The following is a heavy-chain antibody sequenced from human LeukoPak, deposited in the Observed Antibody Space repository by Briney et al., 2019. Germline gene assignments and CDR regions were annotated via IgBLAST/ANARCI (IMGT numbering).Heavy chain of an antibody. D-gene: IGHD6-13*01. J-gene: IGHJ4*02. Sequence: GGSLRLSCAASGLTFSSYGMHWVRQAPGKGLEWVAVIWHDGSNKYYADSVKGRFTISRDNSKNTLYLQMNSLRAEDTAVYYRAMTGYSSSWYSRFDFWGQGTLVTVSS. V-gene: IGHV3-33*01. CDR3: AMTGYSSSWYSRFDF. CDR2: IWHDGSNK. CDR1: GLTFSSYG.